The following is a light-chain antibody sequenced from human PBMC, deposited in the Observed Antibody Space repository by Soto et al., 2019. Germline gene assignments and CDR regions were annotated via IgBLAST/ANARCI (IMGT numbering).Light chain of an antibody. CDR2: RAS. CDR3: QQYNSYSLT. J-gene: IGKJ4*01. CDR1: QSISSW. Sequence: DIQMTQTPSTLPASVGDRVTITCRASQSISSWLAWYQQKPVKAPNLLIYRASSLESGVPSRFSGSGSGTEFTLPISSLQPDGFATYYCQQYNSYSLTFGGGTKV. V-gene: IGKV1-5*03.